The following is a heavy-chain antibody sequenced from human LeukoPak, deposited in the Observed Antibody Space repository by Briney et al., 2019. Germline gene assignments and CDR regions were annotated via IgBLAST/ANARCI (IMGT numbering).Heavy chain of an antibody. CDR3: ARLSSSWYVLDY. Sequence: SETLSLTCTVSGGSISSSSYYWGWLRQPPGTGLEWIGSIYYSGSTYYNPSLKSRVTISVDTSKNQFSLKLSSVTAADTAVYYCARLSSSWYVLDYWGQGTLVTVSS. CDR1: GGSISSSSYY. J-gene: IGHJ4*02. V-gene: IGHV4-39*01. CDR2: IYYSGST. D-gene: IGHD6-13*01.